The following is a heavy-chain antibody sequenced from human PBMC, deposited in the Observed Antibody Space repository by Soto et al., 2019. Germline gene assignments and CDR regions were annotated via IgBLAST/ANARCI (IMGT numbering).Heavy chain of an antibody. V-gene: IGHV3-21*01. CDR2: ISSSSSYI. CDR1: GFTFSSYS. D-gene: IGHD2-15*01. Sequence: EVQLVESGGGLVKPGGSLRLSCAASGFTFSSYSMNWVRQAPGKGLEWVSSISSSSSYIYYADSVKGRFTISRDNAKNSLYLQMTSLRAEDTAVYYCARARLAVGAAYYSYYGMDVWGQGTTVTVSS. J-gene: IGHJ6*02. CDR3: ARARLAVGAAYYSYYGMDV.